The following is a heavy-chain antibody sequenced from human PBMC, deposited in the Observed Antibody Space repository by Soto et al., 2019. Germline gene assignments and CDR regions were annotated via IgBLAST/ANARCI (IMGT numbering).Heavy chain of an antibody. CDR3: ARFGDGQAGSSFDY. J-gene: IGHJ4*02. D-gene: IGHD3-10*01. Sequence: EVQLVESGGGLVKPGGSLRLSCAASGFTFSSYSMNWVRQAPGKGLDCVSSIISSSRYIYYADSVKGRFTISRDNAKNSLYLQMNSLRAEDTAVYYCARFGDGQAGSSFDYWGQGPLVTVSS. CDR2: IISSSRYI. V-gene: IGHV3-21*01. CDR1: GFTFSSYS.